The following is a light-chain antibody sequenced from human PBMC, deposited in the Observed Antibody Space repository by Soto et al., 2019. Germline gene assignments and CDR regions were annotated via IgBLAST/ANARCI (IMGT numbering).Light chain of an antibody. CDR1: SSDVGGYNY. CDR2: DAS. CDR3: CSYAGSYTYV. J-gene: IGLJ1*01. V-gene: IGLV2-11*01. Sequence: QSALTQPRSVSGSPGQSVTISCTGTSSDVGGYNYVSWYQQHPGKAPKLMMYDASKRPSGVPDRFSGSKSGNTASLTISGLQAEDEADYYCCSYAGSYTYVVGTGTKLTVL.